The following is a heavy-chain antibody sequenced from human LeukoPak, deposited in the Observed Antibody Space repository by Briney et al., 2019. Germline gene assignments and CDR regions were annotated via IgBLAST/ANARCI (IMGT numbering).Heavy chain of an antibody. J-gene: IGHJ4*01. Sequence: GGSLRLSCAAFGFTFSNYAMSWVRQAPGKGLEWVSAMSGSGGRTYYADSVKGRFTISRDSSTLYLQMDSLRTEDTAVYYCARGSIGTPPPFEYWGQGTLVTVSS. V-gene: IGHV3-23*01. CDR1: GFTFSNYA. D-gene: IGHD2-15*01. CDR3: ARGSIGTPPPFEY. CDR2: MSGSGGRT.